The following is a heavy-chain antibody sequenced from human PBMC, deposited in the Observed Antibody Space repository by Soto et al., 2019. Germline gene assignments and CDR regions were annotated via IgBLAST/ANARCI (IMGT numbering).Heavy chain of an antibody. J-gene: IGHJ5*02. Sequence: QVQLQESGPGLVKPSQTLSLTCTVSGGSISSGDYYWSWIRQPPGKGLEWIGYIYYSGSTYYNQSLKIRVTISVDTSKNQFSLKLGSVTAADTAVYYCAIGPLWFGESNWFDPWGQGTLVTVSS. V-gene: IGHV4-30-4*01. CDR3: AIGPLWFGESNWFDP. CDR1: GGSISSGDYY. CDR2: IYYSGST. D-gene: IGHD3-10*01.